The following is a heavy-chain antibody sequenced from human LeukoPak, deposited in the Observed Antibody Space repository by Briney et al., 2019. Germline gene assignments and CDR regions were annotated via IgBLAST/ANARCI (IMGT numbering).Heavy chain of an antibody. CDR1: GYIFTDYY. CDR3: ARVSGSGWPGYYYYYMDV. D-gene: IGHD6-19*01. CDR2: LNPNSGNT. Sequence: GASVKVSCTPSGYIFTDYYMYWVRQATGQGLEWMGWLNPNSGNTGYAQKFQGRVTMTRNTSISTAYMELSSLRSEDTAVYYCARVSGSGWPGYYYYYMDVWGKGTTVTVSS. J-gene: IGHJ6*03. V-gene: IGHV1-8*02.